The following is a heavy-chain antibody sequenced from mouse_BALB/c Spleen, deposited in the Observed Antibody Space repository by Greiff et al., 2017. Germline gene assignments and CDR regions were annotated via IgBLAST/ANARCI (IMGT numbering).Heavy chain of an antibody. D-gene: IGHD2-2*01. V-gene: IGHV3-2*02. CDR1: GYSITSDYA. Sequence: EVQGVESGPGLVKPSQSLSLTCTVTGYSITSDYAWNWIRQFPGNKLEWMGYISYSGSTSYNPSLKSRISITRDTSKNQFFLQLNSVTTEDTATYYCARWNYYGYDEGFDYWGQGTTLTVSS. J-gene: IGHJ2*01. CDR2: ISYSGST. CDR3: ARWNYYGYDEGFDY.